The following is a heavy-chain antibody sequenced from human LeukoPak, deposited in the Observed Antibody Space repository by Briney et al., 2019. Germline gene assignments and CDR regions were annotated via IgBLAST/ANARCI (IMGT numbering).Heavy chain of an antibody. CDR2: INHSGST. CDR3: ARGRARGLLGSGWFIFDY. CDR1: GGSFSGYY. Sequence: SETLSLTCAVYGGSFSGYYWRWIRQPPGKGLEWIGEINHSGSTNYNPSLKSRVTISVDTSKNQFSLKLSSVTAADTAVYYCARGRARGLLGSGWFIFDYWGQGTLVTVSS. D-gene: IGHD6-19*01. V-gene: IGHV4-34*01. J-gene: IGHJ4*02.